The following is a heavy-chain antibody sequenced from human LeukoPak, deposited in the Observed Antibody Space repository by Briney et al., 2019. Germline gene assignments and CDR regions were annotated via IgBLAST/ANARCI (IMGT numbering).Heavy chain of an antibody. Sequence: SETLSLTCAVYGGSFSGYDWGWICQPPGKGLEWIGEINHSGITNYNPSFESRVTISVDASKNQFSLKLTSMTAADTAVYYCARVRFRGKDDYWGQGILVTVSS. V-gene: IGHV4-34*01. D-gene: IGHD4-23*01. CDR3: ARVRFRGKDDY. CDR1: GGSFSGYD. CDR2: INHSGIT. J-gene: IGHJ4*02.